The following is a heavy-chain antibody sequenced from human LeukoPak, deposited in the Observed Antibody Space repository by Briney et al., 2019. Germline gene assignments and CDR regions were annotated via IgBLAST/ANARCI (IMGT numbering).Heavy chain of an antibody. CDR2: IYYSGST. V-gene: IGHV4-31*03. CDR3: ARSLGKKYSSSWYYFDY. Sequence: SETLSLTCTVSGGSISSGGYYWSWIRQHPGKGLEWIGYIYYSGSTYYNPSLKSRVTISVDTSKDQFSLKLSSVTAAATAVYYCARSLGKKYSSSWYYFDYWGQGTLVTVSS. D-gene: IGHD6-13*01. CDR1: GGSISSGGYY. J-gene: IGHJ4*02.